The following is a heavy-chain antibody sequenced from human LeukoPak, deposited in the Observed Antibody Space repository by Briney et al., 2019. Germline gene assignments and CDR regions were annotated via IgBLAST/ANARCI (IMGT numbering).Heavy chain of an antibody. J-gene: IGHJ4*02. D-gene: IGHD3-22*01. CDR1: GGSISSYY. V-gene: IGHV4-59*01. Sequence: SETLSLTCTVSGGSISSYYWSWIRQPPGKGLEWIGYIYYSGSTNHNPSLKSRVTISVDTSKNQFSLKLSSVTAADTAVYYCARGEYYDSSGSEGYFDYRGQGTLVTVSS. CDR2: IYYSGST. CDR3: ARGEYYDSSGSEGYFDY.